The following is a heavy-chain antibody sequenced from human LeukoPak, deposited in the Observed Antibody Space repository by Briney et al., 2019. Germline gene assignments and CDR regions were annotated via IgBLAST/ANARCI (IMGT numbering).Heavy chain of an antibody. J-gene: IGHJ6*02. CDR1: GGTFSSYA. V-gene: IGHV1-18*01. CDR2: ISAYNGNT. CDR3: ARDLKSTMVRGVPRKGYYYYYGMDV. D-gene: IGHD3-10*01. Sequence: ASVKVSCKASGGTFSSYAISWVRQAPGQGLEWMGWISAYNGNTNYAQKLQGRVTMTTDTSTSTAYMELRSLRSDDTAVYYCARDLKSTMVRGVPRKGYYYYYGMDVWGQGTTVTVSS.